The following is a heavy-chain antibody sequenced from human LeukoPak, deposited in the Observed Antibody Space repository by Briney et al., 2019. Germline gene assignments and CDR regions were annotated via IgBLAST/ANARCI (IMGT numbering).Heavy chain of an antibody. V-gene: IGHV3-23*01. Sequence: GGSLRLSCAVSGFTFNTYAMSWVRQAPGKGLEWVSAISPGGGSTYYADSVKGRFTISRDNSRNTLYLQMNSLRAEDTAVYYCAKSIGATGTGYAMDVWGQGTTVTVSS. CDR3: AKSIGATGTGYAMDV. CDR1: GFTFNTYA. D-gene: IGHD6-13*01. CDR2: ISPGGGST. J-gene: IGHJ6*02.